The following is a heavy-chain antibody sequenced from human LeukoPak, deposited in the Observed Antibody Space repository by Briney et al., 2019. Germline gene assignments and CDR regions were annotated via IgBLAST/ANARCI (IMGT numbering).Heavy chain of an antibody. J-gene: IGHJ4*02. Sequence: ASVKISCKASGYTFTSYAMNWVRQAPGQGLEWMGWINTNTGNPTYAQGFTGRFVFSLDTSVSTAYLQISGLKAEDTAVYYCAIQGFKQLWPEYYFDYWGQGTLVTVSS. CDR3: AIQGFKQLWPEYYFDY. D-gene: IGHD5-18*01. CDR2: INTNTGNP. V-gene: IGHV7-4-1*02. CDR1: GYTFTSYA.